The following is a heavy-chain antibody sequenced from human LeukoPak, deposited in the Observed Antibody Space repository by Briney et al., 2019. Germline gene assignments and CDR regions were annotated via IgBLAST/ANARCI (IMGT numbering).Heavy chain of an antibody. CDR3: ARLAYYYDTTVFYRGNY. CDR2: INPDGGGT. J-gene: IGHJ4*02. V-gene: IGHV1-2*02. D-gene: IGHD3-22*01. Sequence: ASVKVSCKASGYTFTGYYIHWVRQAPGQGLEWMGWINPDGGGTSYAQTFQDRVTMTRDTSISTAYMELSRLRSDDTAMYYCARLAYYYDTTVFYRGNYWGQGTLVTVSS. CDR1: GYTFTGYY.